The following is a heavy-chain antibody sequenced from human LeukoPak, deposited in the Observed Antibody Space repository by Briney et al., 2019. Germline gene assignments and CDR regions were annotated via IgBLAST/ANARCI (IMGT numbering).Heavy chain of an antibody. CDR3: ARAVAQGNYYYYMDV. D-gene: IGHD6-19*01. CDR2: ISPGDSDT. CDR1: GYSFTSYW. J-gene: IGHJ6*03. V-gene: IGHV5-51*01. Sequence: GESLKISFKGSGYSFTSYWIGWVRQMPGKGLEWMGIISPGDSDTRYSPSFQGQVTISADKSISTAYLQWSRLKASDTAMYYCARAVAQGNYYYYMDVWGKGTTVTVSS.